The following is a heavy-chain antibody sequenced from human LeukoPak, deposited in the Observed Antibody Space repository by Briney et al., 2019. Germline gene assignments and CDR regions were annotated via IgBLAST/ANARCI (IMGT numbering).Heavy chain of an antibody. J-gene: IGHJ4*02. Sequence: ASVKVSCKASGYTFTRHYMHWVRQAPGQGLEWMGRINPNSGGTEYAQKFQGRVTMTRDTSANTVYMDLSSLRSDDTAVYYCARENEVITMIVVATFDSWGQGTLVTVSS. CDR2: INPNSGGT. CDR3: ARENEVITMIVVATFDS. V-gene: IGHV1-2*06. CDR1: GYTFTRHY. D-gene: IGHD3-22*01.